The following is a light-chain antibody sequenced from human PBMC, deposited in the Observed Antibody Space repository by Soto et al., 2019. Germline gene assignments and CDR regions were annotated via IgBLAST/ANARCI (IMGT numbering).Light chain of an antibody. J-gene: IGLJ1*01. V-gene: IGLV2-14*01. CDR1: SSDVGGYNY. Sequence: QCALTQPASVSGSPGQSITISCTGTSSDVGGYNYVPWYQQHPGKAPKFMIYDVSNRPSGVSNRFSGSKSGNTASLTISGLQAEDEADYYCSSYTTSNTRQIVFGTGTKVTVL. CDR3: SSYTTSNTRQIV. CDR2: DVS.